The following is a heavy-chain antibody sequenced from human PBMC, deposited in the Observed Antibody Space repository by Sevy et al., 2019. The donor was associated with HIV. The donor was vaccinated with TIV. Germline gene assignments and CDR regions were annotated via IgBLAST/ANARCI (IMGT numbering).Heavy chain of an antibody. V-gene: IGHV3-7*01. D-gene: IGHD3-10*01. CDR3: AREREEEDKSGAKFDY. J-gene: IGHJ4*02. CDR1: GFNFRNYW. Sequence: GGSLRLSCEVFGFNFRNYWMSWVRQAPGKGLEWVANIKHDGSEQYYLDSVKGRFTVSRENGKKSLYLQMTGLRVGDAALYYCAREREEEDKSGAKFDYWGRGTLVTVSS. CDR2: IKHDGSEQ.